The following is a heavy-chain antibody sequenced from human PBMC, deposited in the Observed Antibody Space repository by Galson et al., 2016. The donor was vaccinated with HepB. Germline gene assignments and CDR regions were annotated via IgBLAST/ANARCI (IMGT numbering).Heavy chain of an antibody. J-gene: IGHJ6*02. Sequence: TLSLTCSVSGGSIKTGTYYWSWIRQHPTKGLEWIGFIYYTGKTFYNPSLQSRVTISLDTSKNQFFLKLNSVTAADTAVYYCARDTEGAWDSAGVTVHTSGLDVWGQGTTVIVSS. CDR2: IYYTGKT. CDR1: GGSIKTGTYY. CDR3: ARDTEGAWDSAGVTVHTSGLDV. D-gene: IGHD3-10*01. V-gene: IGHV4-31*03.